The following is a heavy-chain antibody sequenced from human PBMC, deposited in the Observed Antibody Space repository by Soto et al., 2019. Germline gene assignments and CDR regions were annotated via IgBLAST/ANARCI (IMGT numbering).Heavy chain of an antibody. Sequence: GGSLRLSCAASGFTFSSYGMHWVRQAPGKGLEWVAVISYDGSNKYYADSVKGRFTISRDNSKNTLYLQMNSLRAEDTAVYYCAKDIEYNWNYATDYWGQGTLVTVSS. D-gene: IGHD1-7*01. CDR3: AKDIEYNWNYATDY. CDR1: GFTFSSYG. V-gene: IGHV3-30*18. J-gene: IGHJ4*02. CDR2: ISYDGSNK.